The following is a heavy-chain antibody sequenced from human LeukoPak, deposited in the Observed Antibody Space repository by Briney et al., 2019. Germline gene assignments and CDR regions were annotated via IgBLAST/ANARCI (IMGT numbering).Heavy chain of an antibody. V-gene: IGHV3-23*01. Sequence: PGGSLRLSCAASGFTFSSYAMGWVRQAPGKGLEWVSAISGSGGSTYYADSVKGRFTISRDNSKNTLYLQMNSLRAEDTAVYYCAKDHGWELLNAYDIWGQGTMATVS. CDR3: AKDHGWELLNAYDI. D-gene: IGHD1-26*01. CDR2: ISGSGGST. CDR1: GFTFSSYA. J-gene: IGHJ3*02.